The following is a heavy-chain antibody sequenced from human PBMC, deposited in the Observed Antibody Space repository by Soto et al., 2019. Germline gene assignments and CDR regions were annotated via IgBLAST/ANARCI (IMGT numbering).Heavy chain of an antibody. D-gene: IGHD3-16*02. J-gene: IGHJ6*02. Sequence: PSETLSLTCTVSGGSISSGGYYWSWIRQHPGKGLEWIGYIYYSGSTYYNPSLKSRVTISVDTSKNQFSLKLSSVTAADTAVYYCARVRPYDYVWGSYRNGMDVWGQGTTVTVSS. CDR3: ARVRPYDYVWGSYRNGMDV. CDR1: GGSISSGGYY. CDR2: IYYSGST. V-gene: IGHV4-31*03.